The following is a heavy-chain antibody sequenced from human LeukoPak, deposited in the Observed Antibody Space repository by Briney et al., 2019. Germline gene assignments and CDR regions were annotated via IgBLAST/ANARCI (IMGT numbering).Heavy chain of an antibody. CDR2: ISSSSSYI. J-gene: IGHJ4*02. Sequence: GGSLRLSCAASGFTFSSYSMNWVRQAPGKGLEWVSSISSSSSYIYYADSVKGRFTISRDNAKNSLYLQMSSLRAEDTAVYYCARWYYDFWSGYYAYWGQGTLVTVSS. CDR1: GFTFSSYS. CDR3: ARWYYDFWSGYYAY. V-gene: IGHV3-21*01. D-gene: IGHD3-3*01.